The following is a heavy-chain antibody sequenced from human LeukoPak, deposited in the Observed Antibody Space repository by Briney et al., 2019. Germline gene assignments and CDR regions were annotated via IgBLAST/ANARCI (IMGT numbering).Heavy chain of an antibody. CDR2: IYSGGST. J-gene: IGHJ4*02. CDR3: ASNGGYSYGYCDY. CDR1: GFTFSSYA. Sequence: GGSLRLSCAASGFTFSSYAMSWVRQAPGKGLEWDSVIYSGGSTYYADSVKGRFTISRDNSKNTLYLQMNSLRAEDTAVYYCASNGGYSYGYCDYWGQGTLVTVSS. V-gene: IGHV3-53*01. D-gene: IGHD5-18*01.